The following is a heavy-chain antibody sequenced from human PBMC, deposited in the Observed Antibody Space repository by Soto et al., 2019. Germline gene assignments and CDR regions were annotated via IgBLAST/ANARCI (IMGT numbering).Heavy chain of an antibody. CDR3: ARGPKWPSSIAVAGTKNFDY. Sequence: ASVKVSCKASGYTFTSYAMHWVRQAPGQRLEWMGWINAGNGNTKYSQKFQGRVTITRDTSASTAYMELSSLRSEDTAVYYCARGPKWPSSIAVAGTKNFDYWGQGTLVTVS. D-gene: IGHD6-19*01. CDR1: GYTFTSYA. J-gene: IGHJ4*02. CDR2: INAGNGNT. V-gene: IGHV1-3*01.